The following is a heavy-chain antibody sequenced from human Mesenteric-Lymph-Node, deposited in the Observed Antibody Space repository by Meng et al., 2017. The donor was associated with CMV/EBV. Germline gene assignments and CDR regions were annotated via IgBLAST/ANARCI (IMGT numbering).Heavy chain of an antibody. CDR1: GGSISSSSYY. V-gene: IGHV4-39*07. J-gene: IGHJ6*02. D-gene: IGHD3-3*01. CDR2: IYYSGST. CDR3: AREGDFWSGYYYYYGMDV. Sequence: GSLRLSCTVSGGSISSSSYYWGWIRQPPGKGLEWIGSIYYSGSTYYNPSLKSRVTISVDTSKNQFSLKLSSVTAADTAVYYCAREGDFWSGYYYYYGMDVWGQGTTVTVSS.